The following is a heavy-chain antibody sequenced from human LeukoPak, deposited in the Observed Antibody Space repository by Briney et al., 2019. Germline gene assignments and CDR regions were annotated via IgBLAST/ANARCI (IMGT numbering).Heavy chain of an antibody. CDR3: VRDSQDYSNYYYYYYGMDV. J-gene: IGHJ6*02. CDR1: GFTFNTYS. CDR2: ISSSRSTI. Sequence: PGGSLRLSCAASGFTFNTYSMNWVRQAPGKGLEWVSYISSSRSTIYYADSVKGRFTVSRDNSKNSLYLQMNTLRDEGTAVYYCVRDSQDYSNYYYYYYGMDVWGQGTTVTVSS. D-gene: IGHD4-11*01. V-gene: IGHV3-48*02.